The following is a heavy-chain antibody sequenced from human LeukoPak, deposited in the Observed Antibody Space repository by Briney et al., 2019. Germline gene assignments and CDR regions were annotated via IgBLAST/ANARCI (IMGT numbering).Heavy chain of an antibody. CDR2: IYSGGST. J-gene: IGHJ6*02. CDR3: AADGSGSYYYGKDV. Sequence: PGGSLRLSCAASGFTVSSNYMSWVRQAPGKGLEWVSVIYSGGSTYYADSVKGRFTISRHNSKNTLYLQMNSLRAEDTAVYYCAADGSGSYYYGKDVWGQGTTVTVSS. CDR1: GFTVSSNY. D-gene: IGHD3-10*01. V-gene: IGHV3-53*04.